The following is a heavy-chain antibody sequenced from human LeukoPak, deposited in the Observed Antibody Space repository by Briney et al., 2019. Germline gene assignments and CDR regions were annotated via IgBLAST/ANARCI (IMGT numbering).Heavy chain of an antibody. V-gene: IGHV4-31*03. CDR2: IYYSGST. CDR3: ARGRTRVRYFGL. CDR1: GGSISSGGYY. Sequence: SETLSLTCTVSGGSISSGGYYWSWIRQHPGKGLEWIGYIYYSGSTYYNPSLKSRVTISVDTSKNQFSLKLSSVTAADTAVYYCARGRTRVRYFGLWGRGTLVTVSS. J-gene: IGHJ2*01. D-gene: IGHD2-2*01.